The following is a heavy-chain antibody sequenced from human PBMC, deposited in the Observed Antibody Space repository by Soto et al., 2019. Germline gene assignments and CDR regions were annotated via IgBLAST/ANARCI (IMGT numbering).Heavy chain of an antibody. CDR2: ISAYNGNT. CDR3: ARSANTPKKPNWFDP. CDR1: GYTFTSYG. Sequence: QVQLVQSGAEVQKPGASVKVSCKASGYTFTSYGISWVRQAPGQGLEWMGWISAYNGNTNYAQKLQGRVTMTTDTSXXTAYMELRSLRSDDTAVYYCARSANTPKKPNWFDPWGQGTLVTVSS. J-gene: IGHJ5*02. V-gene: IGHV1-18*01.